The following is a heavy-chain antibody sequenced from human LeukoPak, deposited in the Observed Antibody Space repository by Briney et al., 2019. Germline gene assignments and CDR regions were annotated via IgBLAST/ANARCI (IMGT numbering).Heavy chain of an antibody. V-gene: IGHV3-30*04. CDR3: ARIAAAGTSTGV. D-gene: IGHD6-13*01. Sequence: GGSLRLSCAASGFIFSSYAMHWVRQAPGKGLEWVAVISYDGSNKYYADSVKGRFTISRDNSKNTLYLQMNSLRAEDTAVYYCARIAAAGTSTGVWGQGTTVTVSS. J-gene: IGHJ6*02. CDR1: GFIFSSYA. CDR2: ISYDGSNK.